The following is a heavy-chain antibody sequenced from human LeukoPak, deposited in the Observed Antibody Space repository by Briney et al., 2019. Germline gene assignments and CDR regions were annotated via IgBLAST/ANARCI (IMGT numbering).Heavy chain of an antibody. Sequence: GGSLRFSCAAPGFTFTDAWMSWVRQVPGKGLEWVGRVKSKSDGGAIDYAATVKGRFIISRDDSKNMVYLQMNSLKTEDTAVYFCAAGTGTSDFDHWGQGTLVTVSS. CDR1: GFTFTDAW. CDR3: AAGTGTSDFDH. V-gene: IGHV3-15*01. CDR2: VKSKSDGGAI. J-gene: IGHJ4*02. D-gene: IGHD1-7*01.